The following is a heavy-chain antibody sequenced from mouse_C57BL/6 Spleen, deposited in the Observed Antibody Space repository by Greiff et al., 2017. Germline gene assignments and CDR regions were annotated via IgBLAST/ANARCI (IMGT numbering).Heavy chain of an antibody. D-gene: IGHD2-4*01. Sequence: EVQRVESGPGLVKPSQSLSLTCSVTGYSITSGYYWNWIRQFPGNKLEWMGYISYDGSNNYNPSLKNRISITRDTSKNQFFLKLNSVTTEDTATYYCARDHDYTSYAMDYWGQGTSVTVSS. V-gene: IGHV3-6*01. CDR1: GYSITSGYY. J-gene: IGHJ4*01. CDR2: ISYDGSN. CDR3: ARDHDYTSYAMDY.